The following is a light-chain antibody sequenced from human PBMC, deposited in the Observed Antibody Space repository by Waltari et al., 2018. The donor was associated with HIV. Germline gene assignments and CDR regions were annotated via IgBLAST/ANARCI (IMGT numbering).Light chain of an antibody. J-gene: IGKJ4*01. CDR1: QGIDNY. Sequence: DVQMTQSPASLSASVGYRVTIPCRASQGIDNYLAWYQQKPGKVPKLLISGASTLRSGVPSRFSGSGSGTLFTLTINGLQPEDVATYYCQKYDSAPLTFGGGTKIEIK. CDR3: QKYDSAPLT. CDR2: GAS. V-gene: IGKV1-27*01.